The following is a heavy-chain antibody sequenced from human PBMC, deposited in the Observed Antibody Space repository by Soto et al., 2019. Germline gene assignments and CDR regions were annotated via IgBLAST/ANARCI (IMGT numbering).Heavy chain of an antibody. CDR2: IYYSGST. CDR3: ARDSVATMGAFDI. Sequence: SETLSLTCTVSGGSISSYYWSWIRQPPGKGLEWIGYIYYSGSTNYNPSLRSRVTISVDTSKNQFSLKLSSVTAADTAVYYCARDSVATMGAFDIWGQGTMVTVSS. J-gene: IGHJ3*02. V-gene: IGHV4-59*01. D-gene: IGHD5-12*01. CDR1: GGSISSYY.